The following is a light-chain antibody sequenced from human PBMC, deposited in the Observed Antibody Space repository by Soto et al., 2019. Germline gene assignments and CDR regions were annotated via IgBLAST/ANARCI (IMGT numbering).Light chain of an antibody. Sequence: DIQMTKSPSTLSAYVGDRVTITCRARQSSSSWLAWYQQIPGKAPQLLIYMASTLQSCVPSRFRGSGSGTAFAHSISSLQPDDIATYYEQYYNAFWTFGQGTKVEIK. CDR1: QSSSSW. J-gene: IGKJ1*01. V-gene: IGKV1-5*03. CDR2: MAS. CDR3: QYYNAFWT.